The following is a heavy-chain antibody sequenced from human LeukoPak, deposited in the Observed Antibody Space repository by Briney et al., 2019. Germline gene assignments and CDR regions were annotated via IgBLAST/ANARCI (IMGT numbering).Heavy chain of an antibody. CDR2: ICSDGST. J-gene: IGHJ4*02. CDR1: GFTVGNKY. D-gene: IGHD6-13*01. Sequence: GGSLRLSCAASGFTVGNKYMTWVRQAPGEGLEWVSVICSDGSTYYADSVKGRFTISRDNSKNTLYLQMNSLRVDDTALYYCAREAGAGPFDCWGPGTLVTVSS. V-gene: IGHV3-66*01. CDR3: AREAGAGPFDC.